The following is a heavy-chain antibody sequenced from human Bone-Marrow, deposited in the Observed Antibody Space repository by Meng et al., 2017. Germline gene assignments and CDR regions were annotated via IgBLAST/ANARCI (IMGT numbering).Heavy chain of an antibody. CDR3: ARESGYSSGWYSLGYYYYGMDV. CDR1: GGSISSYY. D-gene: IGHD6-19*01. CDR2: ITSGST. V-gene: IGHV4-4*07. Sequence: SETLSLSCTVPGGSISSYYWSWIRQPAGKGLEWIGRITSGSTNYNPSLKSRVTMSVDTSKNQFSLKLSSVTAADTAVYYCARESGYSSGWYSLGYYYYGMDVWGQGTTVTVSS. J-gene: IGHJ6*02.